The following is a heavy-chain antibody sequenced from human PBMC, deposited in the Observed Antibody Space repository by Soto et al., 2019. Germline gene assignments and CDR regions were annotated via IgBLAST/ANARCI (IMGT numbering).Heavy chain of an antibody. CDR1: GGSISSSSYY. CDR2: IYYSGST. V-gene: IGHV4-39*01. Sequence: SETLSLTCTVSGGSISSSSYYWGWIRQPPGKGLEWIGSIYYSGSTYYNPSLKSRVTISVDTSKNQFSLKLSSVTAADTAVYYCAGTGQRGGDYWGQGTLVTVSS. D-gene: IGHD3-10*01. CDR3: AGTGQRGGDY. J-gene: IGHJ4*02.